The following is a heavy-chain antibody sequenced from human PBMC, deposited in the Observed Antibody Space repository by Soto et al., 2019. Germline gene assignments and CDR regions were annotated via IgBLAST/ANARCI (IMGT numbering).Heavy chain of an antibody. J-gene: IGHJ4*02. CDR1: GYTFTSFC. V-gene: IGHV1-18*01. CDR2: INPYSGNT. CDR3: AGFYSGYNPGGFDY. Sequence: ASVKVSCKASGYTFTSFCISWVRQAPGQGLEWMGWINPYSGNTDYAQKLQGRVTMTTDTSISTAYMELTSLTSDDTAVYYCAGFYSGYNPGGFDYWGQGTLVTVSS. D-gene: IGHD5-12*01.